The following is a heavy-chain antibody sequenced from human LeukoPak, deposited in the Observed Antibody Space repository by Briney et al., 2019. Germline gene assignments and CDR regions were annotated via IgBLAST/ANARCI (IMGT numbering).Heavy chain of an antibody. J-gene: IGHJ4*02. CDR2: NSPYSGNT. V-gene: IGHV1-18*01. D-gene: IGHD6-13*01. CDR3: ARTSGVSAAGSPYYFDY. Sequence: GASVKVSCKASGYTFHNYGISWVRQAPGQGLEWMGWNSPYSGNTDYTERLQGRVTMTTDTSTTTAFMELRSLRSDDTAVYYCARTSGVSAAGSPYYFDYWGQGTLVTVSS. CDR1: GYTFHNYG.